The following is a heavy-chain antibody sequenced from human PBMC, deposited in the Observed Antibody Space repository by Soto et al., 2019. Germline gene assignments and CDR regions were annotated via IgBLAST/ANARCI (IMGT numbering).Heavy chain of an antibody. CDR2: ISYSGST. Sequence: SETLSLSCTVSGGSIGTSYWTWIRQPPGKGLEWIGSISYSGSTNHNPSLKSRVTMLVDMSKNQLSLKLSSVTAADTAVYYCARGTYYADHDLPHDYWGQGTLVTVSS. CDR1: GGSIGTSY. V-gene: IGHV4-59*01. J-gene: IGHJ4*02. CDR3: ARGTYYADHDLPHDY. D-gene: IGHD4-17*01.